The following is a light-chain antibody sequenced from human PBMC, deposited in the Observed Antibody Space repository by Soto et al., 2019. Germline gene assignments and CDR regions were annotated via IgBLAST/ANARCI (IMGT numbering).Light chain of an antibody. V-gene: IGKV3D-15*02. J-gene: IGKJ1*01. Sequence: EIVMTQSPATLSVSPGERATLSCRASQSVSSNLAWYQQKPGQAPRLLIYGASTRATGIPARFSGSGSGTEFTLTISRLEPEDFAVYYCQQYGSSPTFGQGTKVDIK. CDR2: GAS. CDR3: QQYGSSPT. CDR1: QSVSSN.